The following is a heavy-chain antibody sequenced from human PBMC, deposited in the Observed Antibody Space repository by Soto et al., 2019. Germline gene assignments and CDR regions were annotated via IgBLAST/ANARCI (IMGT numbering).Heavy chain of an antibody. Sequence: SETLSLTCTVSGGSISSSSYYWGWIRQPPGKGLEWIGSIYYSGSTYYNPSLKSRVTISVDTSKNQFSLKLSSVTAADTAVYYCARPSPYCGGDCYPGWFDPWGRGTLVTVS. D-gene: IGHD2-21*02. V-gene: IGHV4-39*01. J-gene: IGHJ5*02. CDR1: GGSISSSSYY. CDR2: IYYSGST. CDR3: ARPSPYCGGDCYPGWFDP.